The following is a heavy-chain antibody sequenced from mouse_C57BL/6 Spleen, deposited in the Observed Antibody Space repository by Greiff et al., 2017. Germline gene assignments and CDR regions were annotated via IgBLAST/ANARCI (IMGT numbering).Heavy chain of an antibody. CDR3: ARSHRITTVVDWYFDV. J-gene: IGHJ1*03. Sequence: QVQLQQPGAELVKPGASVKLSCKASGYTFTSYWMHWVKQRPGQGLEWIGMIHPNSGSTNYNEKFKSKATLTVDKSSSTAYMQLSSLTSEDSAVYYCARSHRITTVVDWYFDVWGTGTTVTVSS. CDR1: GYTFTSYW. D-gene: IGHD1-1*01. CDR2: IHPNSGST. V-gene: IGHV1-64*01.